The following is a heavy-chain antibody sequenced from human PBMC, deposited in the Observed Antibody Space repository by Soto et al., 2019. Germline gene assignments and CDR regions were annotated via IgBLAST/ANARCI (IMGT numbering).Heavy chain of an antibody. V-gene: IGHV1-69*01. Sequence: QVQLVQSGAEVKMPGSSVQVSCKASGGTFTSHAISWVRQAPGQGLEGMGGIIPFFKATNYAQKFQGRVTITADDSMSTAYMDLYDLTSEDTAVYYCAGDVTVNYYDSTYYYYAMDVWGQGTTVTVSS. CDR3: AGDVTVNYYDSTYYYYAMDV. CDR2: IIPFFKAT. J-gene: IGHJ6*02. CDR1: GGTFTSHA. D-gene: IGHD3-16*01.